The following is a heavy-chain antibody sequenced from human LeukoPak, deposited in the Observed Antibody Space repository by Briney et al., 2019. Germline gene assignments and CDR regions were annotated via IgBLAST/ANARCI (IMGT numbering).Heavy chain of an antibody. V-gene: IGHV3-23*01. Sequence: PEGSLRLSCAGSGFTFSSNPLSWVRQAPGKGLEWVSAINPSGGNTYYADSVRGRFTISRDNSKNTLYLQMNTLRAEDTAVYYCATTKQARRYFDYWGQGTLVTVSS. CDR2: INPSGGNT. D-gene: IGHD1-1*01. CDR3: ATTKQARRYFDY. J-gene: IGHJ4*02. CDR1: GFTFSSNP.